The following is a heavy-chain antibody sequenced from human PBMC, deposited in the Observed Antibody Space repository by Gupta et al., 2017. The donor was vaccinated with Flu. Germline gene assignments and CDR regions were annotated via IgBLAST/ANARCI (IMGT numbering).Heavy chain of an antibody. Sequence: EMQLLESGGGLVQPGGSLRLSCVASGFTFSSYAMTWVRQAPGKGLEWVSAISGGGGDTYYADSVKGRFTISRDNSKNTLYLQMNRLSAEDTAVYYCARDPADYCSGGGCYSDMDYWGQGTLVTVSS. J-gene: IGHJ4*02. CDR3: ARDPADYCSGGGCYSDMDY. D-gene: IGHD2-15*01. CDR1: GFTFSSYA. CDR2: ISGGGGDT. V-gene: IGHV3-23*01.